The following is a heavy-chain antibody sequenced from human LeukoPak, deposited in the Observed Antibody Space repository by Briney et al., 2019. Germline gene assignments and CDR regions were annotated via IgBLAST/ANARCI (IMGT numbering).Heavy chain of an antibody. Sequence: GRSLRLSCAASGFTFSSYAMHWVRQAPGKGLEWVAVISYEGSNKYYADSVKGRFTISRDNSKNTLYLQMNSLRAEDTAVYYCARGYPRGVVVAATPNFFDYWGQGTLVTVSS. V-gene: IGHV3-30*04. D-gene: IGHD2-15*01. CDR2: ISYEGSNK. CDR1: GFTFSSYA. CDR3: ARGYPRGVVVAATPNFFDY. J-gene: IGHJ4*02.